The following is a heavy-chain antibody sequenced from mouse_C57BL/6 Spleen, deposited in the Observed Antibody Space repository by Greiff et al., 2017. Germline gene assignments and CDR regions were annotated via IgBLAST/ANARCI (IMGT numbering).Heavy chain of an antibody. V-gene: IGHV1-55*01. J-gene: IGHJ2*01. CDR2: LYPGSGST. Sequence: QVQLQQPGAELVKPGASVKMSCKASGYTFTSYWITWVKQRPGQGLEWIGDLYPGSGSTNYNEKFKSKTTLTVDTSSSTAYMQLSSLTSEDSAVYYCARGRAYYGNDYWGQGTTLTVSS. CDR1: GYTFTSYW. D-gene: IGHD2-10*01. CDR3: ARGRAYYGNDY.